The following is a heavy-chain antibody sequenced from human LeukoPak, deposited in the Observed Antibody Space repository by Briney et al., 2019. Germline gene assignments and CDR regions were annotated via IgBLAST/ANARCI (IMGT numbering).Heavy chain of an antibody. CDR1: GYTFTGYY. CDR2: VNPNSGGT. CDR3: ARVDVVVVAASMDV. D-gene: IGHD2-15*01. J-gene: IGHJ6*02. V-gene: IGHV1-2*02. Sequence: ASVKVSCKASGYTFTGYYMHWERQAPGQGLEWMGWVNPNSGGTNYAQKFQGRVTMTRDTSISTAYMELSRLRSDDTAVYYCARVDVVVVAASMDVWGQGTTVTVSS.